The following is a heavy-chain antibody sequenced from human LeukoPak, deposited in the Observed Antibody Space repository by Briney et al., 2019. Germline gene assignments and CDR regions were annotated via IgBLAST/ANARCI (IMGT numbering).Heavy chain of an antibody. J-gene: IGHJ4*02. CDR1: GFTFSNYA. V-gene: IGHV3-30*04. CDR2: ISYDGGYQ. Sequence: GGSLRLSCAASGFTFSNYAMHWVRQSPGKGLEWVGDISYDGGYQSYAVSVRGRFTISRDNSKNTLYLQMNSLRDEDAVVYYCATESSLSNWGRGTLVTVSS. CDR3: ATESSLSN.